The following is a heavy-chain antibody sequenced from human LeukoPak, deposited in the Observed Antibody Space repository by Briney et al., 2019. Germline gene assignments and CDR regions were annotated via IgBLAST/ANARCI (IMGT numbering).Heavy chain of an antibody. CDR2: IYYSGRT. D-gene: IGHD2-2*01. J-gene: IGHJ4*02. CDR3: ARLGIGVVPSAMLGDYYFDY. CDR1: GGSISSYY. V-gene: IGHV4-59*08. Sequence: TTSETLSLTCTVSGGSISSYYWSWIRQPPGKGLEWSGYIYYSGRTKYNPSLKSRVTISVDTSTNQFSLKLTSVTAEDTAVYYCARLGIGVVPSAMLGDYYFDYWGQGTLVTVSS.